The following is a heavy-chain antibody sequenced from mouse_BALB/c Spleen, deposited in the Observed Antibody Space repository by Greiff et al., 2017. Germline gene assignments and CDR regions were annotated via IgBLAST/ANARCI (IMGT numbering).Heavy chain of an antibody. D-gene: IGHD2-1*01. V-gene: IGHV6-6*02. CDR1: GFTFSNYW. CDR3: TRDGNYAMDY. CDR2: IRLKSNNYAT. J-gene: IGHJ4*01. Sequence: EVQRVESGGGLVQPGGSMKLSCVASGFTFSNYWMNWVRQSPEKGLEWVAEIRLKSNNYATHYAESVKGRFTISRDDSKSSVYLQMNNLRAEDTGIYYCTRDGNYAMDYWGQGTSVTVSS.